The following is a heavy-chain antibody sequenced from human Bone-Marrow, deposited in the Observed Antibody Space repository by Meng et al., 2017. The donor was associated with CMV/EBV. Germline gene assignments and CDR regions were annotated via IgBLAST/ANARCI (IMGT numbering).Heavy chain of an antibody. Sequence: GSLRLSCAAYGGSFSGYYWSWIRQPPGKGLEWIGEINHSGSTNYNPSLKSRVTISVDTSKNQFSLKLSSVTAADTAVYYCARRKRSLYYYYGMDVWGQGTTVTVSS. J-gene: IGHJ6*02. V-gene: IGHV4-34*01. D-gene: IGHD1-14*01. CDR1: GGSFSGYY. CDR2: INHSGST. CDR3: ARRKRSLYYYYGMDV.